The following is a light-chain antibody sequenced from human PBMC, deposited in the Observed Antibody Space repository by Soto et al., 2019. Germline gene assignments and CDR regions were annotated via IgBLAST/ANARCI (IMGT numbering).Light chain of an antibody. Sequence: DIQMTQSPSTLSASVGDRVTITCRSSRSVSSHLAWHQQKPGKAPELLIHKASSLESGVPSRFSGSGSGTEFTLTINGLQTEDFATYYCQQYDSYSWTFGQGTNVDIK. CDR3: QQYDSYSWT. CDR2: KAS. CDR1: RSVSSH. J-gene: IGKJ1*01. V-gene: IGKV1-5*03.